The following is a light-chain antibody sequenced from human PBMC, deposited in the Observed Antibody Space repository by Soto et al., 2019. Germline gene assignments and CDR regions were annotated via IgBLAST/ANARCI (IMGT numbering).Light chain of an antibody. CDR2: GAS. CDR3: QQYGSLPIT. V-gene: IGKV3-20*01. Sequence: EIVLTQSPGTLSLSPGESATLSCRASQSVSSNYLAWYQQKPGQAPSLLLYGASSKATGIPDRFSGSGSGTEFTLTISRLEHGDFAVYYCQQYGSLPITFGQGTRLDVK. J-gene: IGKJ5*01. CDR1: QSVSSNY.